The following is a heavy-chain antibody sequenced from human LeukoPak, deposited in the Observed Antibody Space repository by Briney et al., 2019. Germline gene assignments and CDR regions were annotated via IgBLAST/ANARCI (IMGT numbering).Heavy chain of an antibody. V-gene: IGHV4-34*01. D-gene: IGHD4-4*01. J-gene: IGHJ4*02. CDR3: ARGHPKQYYFDY. CDR1: GGSFSGYY. Sequence: SETLSLTCAVYGGSFSGYYWSWIRQPPGKGLGWIGEINHSGSTNYNPSLKSRVTISVDTSKNQFSLKLSSVTAADTAVYYCARGHPKQYYFDYWGQGTLVTVSS. CDR2: INHSGST.